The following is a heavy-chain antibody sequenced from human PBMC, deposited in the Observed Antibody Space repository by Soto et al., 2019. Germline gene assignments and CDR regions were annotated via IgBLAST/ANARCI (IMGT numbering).Heavy chain of an antibody. CDR1: GYTFTGYY. Sequence: ASVKVSCKASGYTFTGYYMHWVRQAPGQGLEWMGWINPNSGGTNYAQKFQGWVTMTRDTSISTAYMELSRLRSDDTAVYYCARDIGAWGDSSMYYFDYWGQGTLVTVSS. D-gene: IGHD3-22*01. CDR2: INPNSGGT. CDR3: ARDIGAWGDSSMYYFDY. V-gene: IGHV1-2*04. J-gene: IGHJ4*02.